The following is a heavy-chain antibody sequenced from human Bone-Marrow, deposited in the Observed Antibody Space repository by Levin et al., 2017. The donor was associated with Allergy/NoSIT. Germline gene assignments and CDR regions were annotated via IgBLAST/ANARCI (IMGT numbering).Heavy chain of an antibody. CDR1: GGSISSAGYY. Sequence: PSETLSLTCTVSGGSISSAGYYWSWIRQHPGKGLEWIGYFYYSGTTSYTPPLKSRVTFSVATSKDQFSLNLRSVTAADAAVYYWAREGVVPAAMGYYTYYYMDVWGKGTTVTVSS. D-gene: IGHD2-2*01. CDR2: FYYSGTT. V-gene: IGHV4-31*03. CDR3: AREGVVPAAMGYYTYYYMDV. J-gene: IGHJ6*03.